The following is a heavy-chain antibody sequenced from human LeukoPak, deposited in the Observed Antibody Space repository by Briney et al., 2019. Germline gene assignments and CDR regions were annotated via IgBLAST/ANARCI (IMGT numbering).Heavy chain of an antibody. CDR1: GYSISSGYY. V-gene: IGHV4-38-2*02. Sequence: SETLSLTCTVSGYSISSGYYGDWIRQPPGQGLEWIGTIYHSGSTYYNPSLKGRVTIAVDTSKNQFSLKLSSVTAADTAVYYCARGRVNYYDSSGCLDYWGQGTLVTVSS. J-gene: IGHJ4*02. CDR3: ARGRVNYYDSSGCLDY. D-gene: IGHD3-22*01. CDR2: IYHSGST.